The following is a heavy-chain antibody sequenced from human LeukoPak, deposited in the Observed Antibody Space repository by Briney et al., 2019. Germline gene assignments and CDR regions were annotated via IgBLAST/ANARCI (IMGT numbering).Heavy chain of an antibody. Sequence: GRSLRLSCAASGFTFSSYAMYWVRQAPGKGLEWVAVISYDGGNKNYADSVKGRFTISRDNSKNTLYLQMNSLRAEDTAVYYCARDGITMRILEYWGQGTLVTVSS. J-gene: IGHJ4*02. CDR1: GFTFSSYA. CDR2: ISYDGGNK. D-gene: IGHD3-10*01. CDR3: ARDGITMRILEY. V-gene: IGHV3-30*04.